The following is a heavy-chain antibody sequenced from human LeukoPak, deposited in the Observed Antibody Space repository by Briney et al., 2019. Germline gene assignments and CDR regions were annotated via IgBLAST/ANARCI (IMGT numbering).Heavy chain of an antibody. CDR2: ISYDGSNK. D-gene: IGHD2-2*01. CDR1: GFTFSSYA. CDR3: ARDLTADYYFDY. Sequence: GGSLRLSCAASGFTFSSYAMHWVRQAPGKGLEWVAVISYDGSNKYYADSVKGRFTISRDNSQNTLYLQMNSLRAEDTAVYYCARDLTADYYFDYWGQGTLVTVSS. J-gene: IGHJ4*02. V-gene: IGHV3-30*04.